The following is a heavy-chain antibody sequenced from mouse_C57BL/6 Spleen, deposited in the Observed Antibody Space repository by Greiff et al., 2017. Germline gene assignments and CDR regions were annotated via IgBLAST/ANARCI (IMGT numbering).Heavy chain of an antibody. CDR2: INYDGSST. CDR3: AREGNWDVGFDV. CDR1: GFTFSDYY. V-gene: IGHV5-16*01. J-gene: IGHJ1*03. Sequence: EVKLLESEGGLVQPGSSMTLSCTASGFTFSDYYMAWVRQVPEKGLEWVANINYDGSSTYYLDSLKSRFIISRDNAKNLLYQQMSSLKSEDTATYYCAREGNWDVGFDVWGTGTTVTVSS. D-gene: IGHD4-1*02.